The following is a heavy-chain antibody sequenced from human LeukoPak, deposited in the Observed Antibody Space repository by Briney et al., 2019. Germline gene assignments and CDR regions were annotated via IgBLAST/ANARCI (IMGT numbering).Heavy chain of an antibody. CDR3: AREDADGYNYSDY. CDR2: INPNSGGT. V-gene: IGHV1-2*02. J-gene: IGHJ4*02. D-gene: IGHD5-24*01. CDR1: GYTFTCYY. Sequence: ASVKVSCKASGYTFTCYYMHWVRQAPGQGLEWMGWINPNSGGTNYAQKFQGRVTMTRDTSISTAYMELSRLRSDDTAVYYCAREDADGYNYSDYWGQGTLVTVSS.